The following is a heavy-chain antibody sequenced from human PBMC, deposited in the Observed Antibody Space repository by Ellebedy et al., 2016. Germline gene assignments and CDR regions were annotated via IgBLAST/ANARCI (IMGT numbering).Heavy chain of an antibody. CDR3: ARALLGGSPAFDI. CDR1: GFNFDDYG. CDR2: LKWDGGAA. D-gene: IGHD1-26*01. V-gene: IGHV3-20*03. J-gene: IGHJ3*02. Sequence: GGSLRLSXVGSGFNFDDYGMSWVRQAPGKGLEWVSGLKWDGGAAGYADSVKGRLTISRDNAKNTLYLQMNSLRAEDTAVYYCARALLGGSPAFDIWGQGTMVTVSS.